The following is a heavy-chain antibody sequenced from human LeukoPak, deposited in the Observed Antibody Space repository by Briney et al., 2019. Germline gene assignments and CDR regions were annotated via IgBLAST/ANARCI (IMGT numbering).Heavy chain of an antibody. D-gene: IGHD2-15*01. CDR1: GFTCSSYA. V-gene: IGHV3-23*01. CDR3: AKVSIDPGDY. Sequence: GGSLRLSCAASGFTCSSYAMSWVRPAPGKGLEWVSAISGSGGSTYYADSVKGRFTIPRDNSKNTLYLQMNSRRAEDTAVYYCAKVSIDPGDYWGQGTLVTVSS. CDR2: ISGSGGST. J-gene: IGHJ4*02.